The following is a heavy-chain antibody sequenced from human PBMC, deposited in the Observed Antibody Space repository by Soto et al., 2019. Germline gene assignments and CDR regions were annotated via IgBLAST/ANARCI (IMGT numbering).Heavy chain of an antibody. CDR2: ISGSGGST. Sequence: GGSLRLSCAASGFTFSSYAMSWVRQAPGKGLEWVSAISGSGGSTYYADSVKGRFTISRDNSKNTLYLQMNGLRAEDTAVYYCAKEAGYYGSGSYFNDYWGQGTLVTVSS. CDR1: GFTFSSYA. D-gene: IGHD3-10*01. V-gene: IGHV3-23*01. J-gene: IGHJ4*02. CDR3: AKEAGYYGSGSYFNDY.